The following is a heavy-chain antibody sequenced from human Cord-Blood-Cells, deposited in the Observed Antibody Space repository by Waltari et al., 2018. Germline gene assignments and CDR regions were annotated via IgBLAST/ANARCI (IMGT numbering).Heavy chain of an antibody. D-gene: IGHD3-22*01. CDR2: IYYRGST. CDR1: GGSISSYY. Sequence: QVQLQESGPGLVKPSETLSLTCTVSGGSISSYYWSWIRQPPGKGLEWIGYIYYRGSTNYNPSLKSRVTISVGTAKNRFSLKLSSVTAADTAVYYCARGRYYYDSSGLFDYWGQGTLVTVSS. J-gene: IGHJ4*02. CDR3: ARGRYYYDSSGLFDY. V-gene: IGHV4-59*01.